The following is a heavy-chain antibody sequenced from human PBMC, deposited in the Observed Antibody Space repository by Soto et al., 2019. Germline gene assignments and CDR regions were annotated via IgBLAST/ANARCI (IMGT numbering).Heavy chain of an antibody. J-gene: IGHJ4*02. D-gene: IGHD3-10*01. V-gene: IGHV3-23*01. CDR3: AKDRQFRSYYESAGHYNN. Sequence: EVQLLESGGGLVQPGGSPRLSCVASGFTFKNYDMRWVRQAPGKGLEWVSAISGSGAITYYADSERGRFTISRDNSKNTLYLQLNSLRAEDTAIYYCAKDRQFRSYYESAGHYNNWGQGTLVTVSS. CDR1: GFTFKNYD. CDR2: ISGSGAIT.